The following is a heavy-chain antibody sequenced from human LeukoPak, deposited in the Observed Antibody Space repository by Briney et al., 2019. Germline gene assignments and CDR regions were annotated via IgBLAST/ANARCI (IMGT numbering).Heavy chain of an antibody. CDR2: ISGSGGST. J-gene: IGHJ4*02. Sequence: PGGSLRLSCAASGFTFSSYSMNWVRQAPGKGLEWVSAISGSGGSTYYADSVKGRFTISRDNSKNTLYLQMNSLRAEDTAVYYCAKSVRRWFGELLEDFDYWGQGTLVTVSS. V-gene: IGHV3-23*01. CDR1: GFTFSSYS. D-gene: IGHD3-10*01. CDR3: AKSVRRWFGELLEDFDY.